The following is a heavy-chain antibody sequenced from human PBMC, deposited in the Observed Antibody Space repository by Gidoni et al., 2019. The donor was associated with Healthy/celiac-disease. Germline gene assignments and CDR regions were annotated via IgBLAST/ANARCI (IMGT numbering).Heavy chain of an antibody. D-gene: IGHD3-16*01. Sequence: QVQLVQSGAEVKKPGAAVKVSCKASGYTFTSYYMHWVRQAPRQGLEWMGIINPSGGSTSYAQKFQGRVTMTRDTSTSTVYMELSSLRSEDTAVYYCAREEGVYGEGLDIWGQGTMVTVSS. J-gene: IGHJ3*02. CDR3: AREEGVYGEGLDI. CDR2: INPSGGST. V-gene: IGHV1-46*01. CDR1: GYTFTSYY.